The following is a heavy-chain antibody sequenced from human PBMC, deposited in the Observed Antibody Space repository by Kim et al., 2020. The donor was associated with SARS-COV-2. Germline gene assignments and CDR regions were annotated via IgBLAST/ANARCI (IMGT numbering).Heavy chain of an antibody. J-gene: IGHJ4*02. V-gene: IGHV3-23*01. D-gene: IGHD6-13*01. CDR3: AKVVDSSSWYGD. Sequence: YYADAVKGRFTISRDNSKNTLYLQMNSLRAEDTAVYYCAKVVDSSSWYGDWGQGTLVTVSS.